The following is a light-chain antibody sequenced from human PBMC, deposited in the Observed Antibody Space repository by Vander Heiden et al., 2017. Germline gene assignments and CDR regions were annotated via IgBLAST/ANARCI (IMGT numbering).Light chain of an antibody. J-gene: IGKJ1*01. Sequence: DIQMTQSPSTLSASVGDGVTITCRASQTISSWLAWYQQKPGKAPKLLIYKTSSLESGVPSRFSGGGSGTEFTLTISSLQPDDFATYYCQQYNSYPWTFGQGTKVELK. CDR2: KTS. V-gene: IGKV1-5*03. CDR1: QTISSW. CDR3: QQYNSYPWT.